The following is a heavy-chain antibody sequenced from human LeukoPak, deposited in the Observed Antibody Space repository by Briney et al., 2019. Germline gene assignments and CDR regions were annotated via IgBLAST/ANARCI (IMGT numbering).Heavy chain of an antibody. CDR1: GFTFSSYS. J-gene: IGHJ4*02. CDR3: ARDLDWFGELSAAFDY. D-gene: IGHD3-10*01. Sequence: RPGGSLRLSCAASGFTFSSYSMNWVRQAPGKGLEWVSSISSSSSYIYYADSVKGRFTISRDNAKNSLYLQMSSPRAEDTAVYYCARDLDWFGELSAAFDYWGQGTLVTVSS. V-gene: IGHV3-21*01. CDR2: ISSSSSYI.